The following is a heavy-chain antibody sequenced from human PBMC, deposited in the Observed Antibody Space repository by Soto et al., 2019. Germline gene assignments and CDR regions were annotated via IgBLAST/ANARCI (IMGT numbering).Heavy chain of an antibody. CDR2: INAGNGNT. D-gene: IGHD3-22*01. V-gene: IGHV1-3*01. CDR3: ARGSLHYYDSSGAFDI. CDR1: GYTFTNYA. J-gene: IGHJ3*02. Sequence: GASVKVSCKASGYTFTNYAMHWVRQAPGQRLEWMGWINAGNGNTKYSRKFQGRVTITRDTSASTAYMELGSLRSEDTAVYYCARGSLHYYDSSGAFDIWGQGTMVTVSS.